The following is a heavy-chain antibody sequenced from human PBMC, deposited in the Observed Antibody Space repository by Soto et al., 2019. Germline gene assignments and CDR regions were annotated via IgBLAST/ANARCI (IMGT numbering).Heavy chain of an antibody. D-gene: IGHD3-10*01. V-gene: IGHV4-34*01. CDR3: ARGPIIMVRGIIN. CDR1: GGSFSGYY. Sequence: SETLSLTCDVYGGSFSGYYWSWIRQPPGKGLEWIGEINHSGSTNYDPSLKSRVTISVDTSKNQFSLKPSSVTDADTSVYYCARGPIIMVRGIINWGQGTLVTVSS. CDR2: INHSGST. J-gene: IGHJ4*02.